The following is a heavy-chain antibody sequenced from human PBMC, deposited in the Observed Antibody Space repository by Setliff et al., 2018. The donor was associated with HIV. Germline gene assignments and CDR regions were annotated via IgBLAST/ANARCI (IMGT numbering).Heavy chain of an antibody. CDR2: INPNSGGT. CDR3: ARDTVKATFSDY. D-gene: IGHD4-17*01. CDR1: GYSFTGYH. J-gene: IGHJ4*02. Sequence: GASVKVSCKASGYSFTGYHMHWVRQAPGQGLEWMGWINPNSGGTNYAQKFQGRVTTTTDTSISTVYMELSSLTSADTAVYYCARDTVKATFSDYWGQGTLVTVSS. V-gene: IGHV1-2*02.